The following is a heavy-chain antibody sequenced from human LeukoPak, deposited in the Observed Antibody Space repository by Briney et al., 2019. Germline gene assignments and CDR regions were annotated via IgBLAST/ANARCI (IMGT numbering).Heavy chain of an antibody. V-gene: IGHV3-48*03. CDR2: ISSRGDTI. CDR3: ARGFHDILTGPPF. Sequence: GGSLRLSCAASGFTFTTYEMNWVRQAPGKGLEWVSYISSRGDTIYYADSVKGRFTISRDNAKNSLYLQMNSLRDEDTAVYYCARGFHDILTGPPFWGQGTLVTVSS. CDR1: GFTFTTYE. J-gene: IGHJ4*02. D-gene: IGHD3-9*01.